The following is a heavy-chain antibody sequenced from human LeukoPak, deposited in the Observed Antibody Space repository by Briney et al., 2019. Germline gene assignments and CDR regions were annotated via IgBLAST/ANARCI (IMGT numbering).Heavy chain of an antibody. V-gene: IGHV3-30-3*01. CDR2: ISYDGSNK. J-gene: IGHJ4*02. Sequence: GRSLRLSCAASGFTFSSYAMHWVRQAPGKGLEWVAVISYDGSNKYYADSVKGRFTISRDNSKNTLYLQMNSLRAEDTAVYYCARDRFDFGEYHFDQWGQGTLVTVSS. CDR3: ARDRFDFGEYHFDQ. CDR1: GFTFSSYA. D-gene: IGHD3-3*01.